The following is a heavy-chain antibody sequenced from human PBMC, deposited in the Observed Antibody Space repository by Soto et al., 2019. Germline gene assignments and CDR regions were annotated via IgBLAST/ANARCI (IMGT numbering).Heavy chain of an antibody. CDR2: IGESGTPT. Sequence: EVQLLESGGGLVQPGGSLRLSCAASGFRFSSYAMKWVRQAPGKGLEWVSLIGESGTPTYYADSVKGRFTISRDNSGNTLFLEMYSLRAEDTAVYYCARYIPGVRYYGMDVWGQGTTVTVSS. D-gene: IGHD2-2*01. CDR1: GFRFSSYA. V-gene: IGHV3-23*01. J-gene: IGHJ6*02. CDR3: ARYIPGVRYYGMDV.